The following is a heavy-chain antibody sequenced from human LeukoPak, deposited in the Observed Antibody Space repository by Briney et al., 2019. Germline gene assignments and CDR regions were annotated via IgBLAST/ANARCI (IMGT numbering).Heavy chain of an antibody. D-gene: IGHD1-20*01. CDR2: ISAYNGNT. V-gene: IGHV1-18*01. CDR3: ARDITGPHAFDI. CDR1: GYTLTELA. J-gene: IGHJ3*02. Sequence: ASVKVSCKVSGYTLTELAMHWVRQAPGQGLEWMGWISAYNGNTNYAQKLQGRVTMTTDTSTSTAYMELRSLRSDDTAVYYCARDITGPHAFDIWGQGTMVTVSS.